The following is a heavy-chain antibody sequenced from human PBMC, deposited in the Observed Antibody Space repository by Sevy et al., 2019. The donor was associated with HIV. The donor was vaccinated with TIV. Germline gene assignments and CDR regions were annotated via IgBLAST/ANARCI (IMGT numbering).Heavy chain of an antibody. V-gene: IGHV3-53*01. CDR3: ARGATFYSDSSGRVLSVLGAFDI. Sequence: GGSLRLSCAASGFTVSSNYMSWVRQAPGKGLEWVSIIFSDGGTYYADSVQGRFNSSRDNSKNMVYLQMNSLRAGDTAVFYCARGATFYSDSSGRVLSVLGAFDIWGRGTMVTVSS. CDR2: IFSDGGT. J-gene: IGHJ3*02. CDR1: GFTVSSNY. D-gene: IGHD3-22*01.